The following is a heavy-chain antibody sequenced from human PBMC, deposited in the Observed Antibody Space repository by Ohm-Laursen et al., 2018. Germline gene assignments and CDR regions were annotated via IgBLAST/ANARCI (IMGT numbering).Heavy chain of an antibody. CDR1: GYTFTSYD. D-gene: IGHD6-13*01. V-gene: IGHV1-8*01. CDR2: MNPNSGNT. J-gene: IGHJ6*02. Sequence: ESSVKVSCKASGYTFTSYDINWVRQATGQGLEWMGWMNPNSGNTGYAQKFQGRVTMTRNTSISTAYMELSSLRSEDTAVYYCARGDSSSWFFPPYYYYGMDVWGQGTTVTVSS. CDR3: ARGDSSSWFFPPYYYYGMDV.